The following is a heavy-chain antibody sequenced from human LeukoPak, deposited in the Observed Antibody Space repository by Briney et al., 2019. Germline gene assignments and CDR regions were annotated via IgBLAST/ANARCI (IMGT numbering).Heavy chain of an antibody. J-gene: IGHJ5*02. Sequence: GGSLRLSCAASGFSFSSYAMSWVRQAPGKGLEWVSGISGSGGSTYYTDSVKGRFTTSRDNSKNTLYLQMNSLRAEDTAVYYCARAGPPAFDPWGQGTLVTVSS. CDR1: GFSFSSYA. V-gene: IGHV3-23*01. CDR3: ARAGPPAFDP. CDR2: ISGSGGST.